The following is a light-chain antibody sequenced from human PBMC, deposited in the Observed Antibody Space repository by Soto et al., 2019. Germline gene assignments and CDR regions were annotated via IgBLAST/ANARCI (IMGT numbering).Light chain of an antibody. J-gene: IGLJ1*01. CDR3: NSYTTISSLYV. V-gene: IGLV2-14*01. CDR1: SSDIGGYDY. CDR2: DVS. Sequence: QSALNQPASVSGSPGQSITISCTGTSSDIGGYDYVSWYQQYPGKAPKLMIYDVSNRPSGVSDRFSGSNSANTASLTISGLQAEDEADYYCNSYTTISSLYVFGTGTKVTVL.